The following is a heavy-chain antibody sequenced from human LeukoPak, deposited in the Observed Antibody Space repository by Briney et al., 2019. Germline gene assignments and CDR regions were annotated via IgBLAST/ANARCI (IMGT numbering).Heavy chain of an antibody. CDR3: ARTRGSGSYYSLDY. Sequence: GGSLRLSCAASGFTVSSNSMSWVRQAPGKGLECVSVIYSGGSTYYADSVKGRFTISRDNAKNSLYLQMNSLRAEDTAVYYCARTRGSGSYYSLDYWGQGTLVTVSS. V-gene: IGHV3-66*01. CDR2: IYSGGST. J-gene: IGHJ4*02. D-gene: IGHD3-10*01. CDR1: GFTVSSNS.